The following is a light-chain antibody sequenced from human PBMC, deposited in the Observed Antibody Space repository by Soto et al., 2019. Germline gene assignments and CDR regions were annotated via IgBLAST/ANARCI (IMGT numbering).Light chain of an antibody. CDR2: EVS. Sequence: QSALGQPASVSGPPGHSITISCTGTSSDIGGYNYVSWYQHHPGKAPKLIIYEVSNRPSGVSNRFSGSKSGNTASLTISGLQADEEADYYCSSYTSRDTYVFGTGTKVTVL. CDR3: SSYTSRDTYV. V-gene: IGLV2-14*01. J-gene: IGLJ1*01. CDR1: SSDIGGYNY.